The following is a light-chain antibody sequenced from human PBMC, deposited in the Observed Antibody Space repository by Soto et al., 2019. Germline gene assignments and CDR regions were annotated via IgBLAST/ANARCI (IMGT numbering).Light chain of an antibody. Sequence: EIVMTQSPATLSVSPGERAPLSCRARQSISSNLAWYQQKPGQAPRLLMFRTSSRATGFPARFSGSGSGTEFNLTISSLQSEDFGVYYCQQYNNWPRATFGGGTKVDIK. CDR2: RTS. CDR1: QSISSN. V-gene: IGKV3-15*01. CDR3: QQYNNWPRAT. J-gene: IGKJ4*01.